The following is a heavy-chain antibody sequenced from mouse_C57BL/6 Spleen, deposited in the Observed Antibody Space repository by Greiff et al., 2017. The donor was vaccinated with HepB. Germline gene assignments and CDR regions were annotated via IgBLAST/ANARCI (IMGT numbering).Heavy chain of an antibody. J-gene: IGHJ4*01. CDR3: ARGVTTVVARYAMDY. CDR2: IDPSDSYT. Sequence: QVQLQQPGAELVMPGASVKLSCKASGYTFTSYWMHWVQQRPGQGLEWIGEIDPSDSYTNYNQKFKGKFTLTVDKSSSTAYMQLSSLTSEDSAVYYCARGVTTVVARYAMDYWGQGTSVTVSS. V-gene: IGHV1-69*01. CDR1: GYTFTSYW. D-gene: IGHD1-1*01.